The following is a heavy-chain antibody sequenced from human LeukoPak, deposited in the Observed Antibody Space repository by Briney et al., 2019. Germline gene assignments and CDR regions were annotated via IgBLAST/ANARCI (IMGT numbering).Heavy chain of an antibody. CDR3: ARGVPYYYGSGSYYLDY. CDR1: GFTFSTYW. V-gene: IGHV3-7*01. D-gene: IGHD3-10*01. J-gene: IGHJ4*02. CDR2: IKQDGSEK. Sequence: GGSLRLSCAGSGFTFSTYWMSWVRQAPEKGLEWVANIKQDGSEKYYADSVKGRFTVSRENAKNSLYLQMNSLRADDTAVYYCARGVPYYYGSGSYYLDYWGQGTLVTVSS.